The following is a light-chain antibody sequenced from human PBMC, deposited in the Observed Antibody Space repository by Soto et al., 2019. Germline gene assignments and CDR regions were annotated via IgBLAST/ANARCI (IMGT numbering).Light chain of an antibody. V-gene: IGKV1-39*01. J-gene: IGKJ2*01. CDR2: DAS. Sequence: DIQMTQSPPSLSASVGDRATITCRASQTIGTYLNWYQKKPEKPPKLLIYDASNLQTGVPSRFSGSGSGAEFALTISSLQPEDFATYYCQQSYTSPRTFGQGTKLDIK. CDR1: QTIGTY. CDR3: QQSYTSPRT.